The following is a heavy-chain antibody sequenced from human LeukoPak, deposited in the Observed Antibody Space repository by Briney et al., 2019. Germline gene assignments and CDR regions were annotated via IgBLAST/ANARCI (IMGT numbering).Heavy chain of an antibody. V-gene: IGHV3-7*01. Sequence: PGGSLRLSCAASGYTFSDYWMSWLRQAPGKGLERVANIRPDGRDKYHVDSVKGRFTISRDNAKASLYLLMNSLRAEDTAVYYCARGRFCDSGNCYLDYWGQGTLVTVSS. CDR3: ARGRFCDSGNCYLDY. J-gene: IGHJ4*02. CDR1: GYTFSDYW. CDR2: IRPDGRDK. D-gene: IGHD4-23*01.